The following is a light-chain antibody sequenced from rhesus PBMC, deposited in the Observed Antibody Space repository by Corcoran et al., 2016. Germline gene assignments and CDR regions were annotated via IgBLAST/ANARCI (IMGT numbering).Light chain of an antibody. J-gene: IGKJ4*01. CDR1: QGISSY. Sequence: DIQMTQSPSSLSASVGDTVTITCRASQGISSYLNWFQQNPGKAPKLLIYAATTLQSGVPSRVSGSGSGTDFTLTISSLQPEDFATYYCQQYKGYPLTFGGGTKVEIK. CDR3: QQYKGYPLT. V-gene: IGKV1-28*02. CDR2: AAT.